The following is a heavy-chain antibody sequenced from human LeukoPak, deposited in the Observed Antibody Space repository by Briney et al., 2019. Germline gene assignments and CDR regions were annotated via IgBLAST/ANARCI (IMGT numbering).Heavy chain of an antibody. CDR1: GFTFSSYE. J-gene: IGHJ4*02. Sequence: GGSLRLSCAASGFTFSSYEMNWVRQAPGKGLEWISYISTSITITSYADSVKGRFTISRDNAKNSLYLQLNSLRDEDTAVYYCARVGATNWAYYFDYWGQGTLVTVSS. V-gene: IGHV3-48*03. D-gene: IGHD7-27*01. CDR3: ARVGATNWAYYFDY. CDR2: ISTSITIT.